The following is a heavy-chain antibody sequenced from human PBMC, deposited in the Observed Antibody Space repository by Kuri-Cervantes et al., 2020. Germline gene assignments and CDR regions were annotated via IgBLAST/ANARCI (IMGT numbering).Heavy chain of an antibody. CDR2: INPNSGGT. J-gene: IGHJ4*02. Sequence: ASVKVSCKASGYTFTGYYMHWVRQAPGQGLEWMGWINPNSGGTNYAQKFQGRVTMTRDTSISTAYMELSRLRSDDTAVYYCARDPFDDSSHTIGGYWGQGTLVTVSS. CDR3: ARDPFDDSSHTIGGY. D-gene: IGHD3-22*01. V-gene: IGHV1-2*02. CDR1: GYTFTGYY.